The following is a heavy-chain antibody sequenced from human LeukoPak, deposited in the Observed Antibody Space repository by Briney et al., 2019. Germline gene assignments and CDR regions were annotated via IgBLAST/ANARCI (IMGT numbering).Heavy chain of an antibody. CDR2: IHHSGST. CDR3: ARGDYYDSWELDH. Sequence: SETLSLTCTVSGGSILSTSFSWGWIRQSPGKGLEWIGYIHHSGSTYYNPSLESRVTISVDTSKNQFSLKLSSVTAADTAVYYCARGDYYDSWELDHWGQGTLVTVSS. V-gene: IGHV4-39*07. CDR1: GGSILSTSFS. J-gene: IGHJ4*02. D-gene: IGHD3-22*01.